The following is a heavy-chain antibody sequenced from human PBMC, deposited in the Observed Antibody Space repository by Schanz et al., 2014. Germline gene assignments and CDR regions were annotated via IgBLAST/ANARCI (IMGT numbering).Heavy chain of an antibody. Sequence: QVQLVESGGGLVKPGGSLRLSCAASGFTFSDYYMSWIRQAPGKGLEWVSGISGGGGTRNYADSVKGRFTVFRDNSKRTLYLEINDPRAEDTAVYYCAKDLLYGAPMPLNHLDYWGQGTLVTVSS. J-gene: IGHJ4*02. V-gene: IGHV3-11*01. CDR1: GFTFSDYY. CDR3: AKDLLYGAPMPLNHLDY. D-gene: IGHD2-2*01. CDR2: ISGGGGTR.